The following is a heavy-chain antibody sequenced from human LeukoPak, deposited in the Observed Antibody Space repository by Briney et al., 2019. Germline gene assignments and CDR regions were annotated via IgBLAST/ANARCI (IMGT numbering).Heavy chain of an antibody. CDR2: FDPEDGET. Sequence: GASVKVSCKVSGHTLTELSMHWVRQAPGKGLEWMGGFDPEDGETIYAQKFQGRVTMTEDTSTDTAYMELSSLRSEDTAVYYCATATTIFGVVSFDYWGQGTLVTVSS. J-gene: IGHJ4*02. CDR1: GHTLTELS. V-gene: IGHV1-24*01. D-gene: IGHD3-3*01. CDR3: ATATTIFGVVSFDY.